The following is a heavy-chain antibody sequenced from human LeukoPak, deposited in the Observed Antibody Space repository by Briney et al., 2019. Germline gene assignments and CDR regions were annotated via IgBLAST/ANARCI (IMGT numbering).Heavy chain of an antibody. V-gene: IGHV1-8*01. CDR1: GYTFTSYD. Sequence: ASVKVSRKSSGYTFTSYDINWVRQGPGQGLEWMGWMNPNSGNTGYAQKFQGRVTMTRNTSISTAYMELSSLRSEGTAVYYCARGEEVDYYYGMDVWGQGTTVAVSS. CDR3: ARGEEVDYYYGMDV. CDR2: MNPNSGNT. D-gene: IGHD2-15*01. J-gene: IGHJ6*02.